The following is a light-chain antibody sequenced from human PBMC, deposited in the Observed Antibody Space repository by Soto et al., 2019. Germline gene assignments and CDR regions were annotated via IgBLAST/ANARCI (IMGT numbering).Light chain of an antibody. J-gene: IGLJ1*01. V-gene: IGLV2-14*01. Sequence: QSALTQPASVSGSPGQSITISCTGTSSDVGGYNYVSWYQQHPGKAPKLMIYDVSNRPSGVSNRFSGSKSGNTASLTISGLQAEDGAVYNCSSFTTKSGPYVFPPGTNHTAL. CDR2: DVS. CDR1: SSDVGGYNY. CDR3: SSFTTKSGPYV.